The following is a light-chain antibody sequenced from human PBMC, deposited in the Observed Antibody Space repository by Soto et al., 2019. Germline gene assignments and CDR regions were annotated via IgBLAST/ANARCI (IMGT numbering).Light chain of an antibody. CDR3: AAWHDSLNGPV. CDR1: SSNIGSNT. CDR2: NNN. V-gene: IGLV1-44*01. Sequence: QSVLTQPPSASGTPGQRVTISCSGSSSNIGSNTVNWYQQLPGTAPKLLIYNNNQRPSGVPDRFSGSKSGTSASLAISGLQSEDEADYYGAAWHDSLNGPVFGGGTKLTVL. J-gene: IGLJ3*02.